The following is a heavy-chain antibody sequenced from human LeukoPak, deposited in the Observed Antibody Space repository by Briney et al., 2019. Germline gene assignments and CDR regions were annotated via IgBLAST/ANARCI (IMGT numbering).Heavy chain of an antibody. Sequence: ASVKVSCKASGGTFSSYAISWVRQAPGQGLEWMGGIIPIFGTANYAQKFQGRVTITADESTSTAYMELSSLRSEDTAVYYCARAGCSGGSCYGGYWGQGTLVTVSS. J-gene: IGHJ4*02. V-gene: IGHV1-69*13. D-gene: IGHD2-15*01. CDR1: GGTFSSYA. CDR2: IIPIFGTA. CDR3: ARAGCSGGSCYGGY.